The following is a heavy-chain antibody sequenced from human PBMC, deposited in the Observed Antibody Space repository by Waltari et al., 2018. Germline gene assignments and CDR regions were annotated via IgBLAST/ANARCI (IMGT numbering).Heavy chain of an antibody. V-gene: IGHV1-2*06. D-gene: IGHD3-9*01. CDR1: GYTFTASY. CDR3: AREFEERTAFDY. Sequence: QVQLVQSGAEVKKPGASVKVSCKASGYTFTASYMTWVRQAPGQGLEWMGRINPNSGGTNYAQKFQGRVTMTRDTAISTAYMELSRLRSDDTAVYYCAREFEERTAFDYWGQGTLVTVSS. J-gene: IGHJ4*02. CDR2: INPNSGGT.